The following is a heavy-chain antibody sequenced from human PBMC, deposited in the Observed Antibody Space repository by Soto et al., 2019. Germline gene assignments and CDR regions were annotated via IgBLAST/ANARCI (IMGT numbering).Heavy chain of an antibody. CDR3: AQDTYYYDSSGYYVFDY. J-gene: IGHJ4*02. D-gene: IGHD3-22*01. V-gene: IGHV3-30*18. CDR2: ISYDGSNK. CDR1: GSTFGNYG. Sequence: QVQLVESGGGVVQPGRSLRLSCAASGSTFGNYGIHWVRQAPGKGLEWVAVISYDGSNKNYADSVKGRFTISRDNSKNTLYLQMNSLRAEDTAVYYCAQDTYYYDSSGYYVFDYWGQGTLVTVTS.